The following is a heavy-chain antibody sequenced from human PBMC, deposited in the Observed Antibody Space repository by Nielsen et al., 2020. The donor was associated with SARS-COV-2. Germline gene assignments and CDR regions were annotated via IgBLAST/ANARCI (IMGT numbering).Heavy chain of an antibody. CDR3: ARDFPYPHPDARYYYYSGMDV. CDR2: ISGYNGNT. V-gene: IGHV1-18*01. CDR1: GYTFAIYG. Sequence: ASVKVSCKASGYTFAIYGISWVRQAPGQGLEWMGWISGYNGNTNYVQKFQGRVTMTTDTSTSTAYMELRSLRSDDTAVYYCARDFPYPHPDARYYYYSGMDVWGQGTTVTVSS. J-gene: IGHJ6*02. D-gene: IGHD6-6*01.